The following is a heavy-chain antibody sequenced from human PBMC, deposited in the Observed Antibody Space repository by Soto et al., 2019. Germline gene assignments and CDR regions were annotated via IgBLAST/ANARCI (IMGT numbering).Heavy chain of an antibody. V-gene: IGHV3-64*01. J-gene: IGHJ4*02. CDR2: ISYNGGST. D-gene: IGHD6-19*01. CDR3: ARVGSGAGLDY. CDR1: GFTCSSYS. Sequence: EVQLVESGGGLVQPGGSLRLSCAASGFTCSSYSMHWVRQAPGKGLEFVSAISYNGGSTYYVNSVKGRFTISRDDSKNTLYLQMGSLRAEEMAVYYCARVGSGAGLDYWGQGTLVTVSS.